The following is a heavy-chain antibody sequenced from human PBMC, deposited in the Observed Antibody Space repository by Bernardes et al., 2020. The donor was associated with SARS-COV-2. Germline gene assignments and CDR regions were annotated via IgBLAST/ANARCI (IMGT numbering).Heavy chain of an antibody. D-gene: IGHD3-3*01. CDR1: GFTFSDHY. J-gene: IGHJ4*02. CDR3: ARDQWRPDYYYDFWSDYSQRGYYFDY. V-gene: IGHV3-72*01. CDR2: SRGKGDSYTT. Sequence: GSLRLSCAASGFTFSDHYMDWVRQAPGKGLEWVGRSRGKGDSYTTEYAASVKGRFTISRDDSKNSVYLQMNSLKIEDTAVYYCARDQWRPDYYYDFWSDYSQRGYYFDYWGQGTLVTVSS.